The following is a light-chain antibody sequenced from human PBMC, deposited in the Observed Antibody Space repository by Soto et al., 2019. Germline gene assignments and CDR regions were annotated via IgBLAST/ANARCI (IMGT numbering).Light chain of an antibody. Sequence: DIQITPSPSPLAASIGARVTITCRASEDINDWLAWYQQKPGNAPKFLIYDASTLQSGVPSRFSGSGSGTHFTLTINGLQPEDSSIYYCQQSYTTPWTFGQGTKVDIK. CDR1: EDINDW. CDR3: QQSYTTPWT. CDR2: DAS. V-gene: IGKV1-39*01. J-gene: IGKJ1*01.